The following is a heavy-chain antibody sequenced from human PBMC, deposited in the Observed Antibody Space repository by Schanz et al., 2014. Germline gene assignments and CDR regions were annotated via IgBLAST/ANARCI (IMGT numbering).Heavy chain of an antibody. CDR2: ISGGGGST. CDR1: GFTFSDYA. V-gene: IGHV3-23*04. D-gene: IGHD3-22*01. J-gene: IGHJ4*02. CDR3: AKGRSSGYYRRFDY. Sequence: EVQLVESGGGLVQPGGSLRLSCAASGFTFSDYALSWVRQAPGKGLEWVSAISGGGGSTYYADSVKGRFTISRDNSKNTLYLQMNSLRAEDTAVYYCAKGRSSGYYRRFDYWGQGTLVTVSS.